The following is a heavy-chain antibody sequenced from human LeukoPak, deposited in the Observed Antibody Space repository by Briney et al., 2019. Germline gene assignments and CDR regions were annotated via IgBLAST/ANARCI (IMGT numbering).Heavy chain of an antibody. D-gene: IGHD3-3*01. CDR2: IYYSGST. V-gene: IGHV4-31*03. J-gene: IGHJ4*02. CDR1: GGSISSGGYY. Sequence: SETLSLTCTVSGGSISSGGYYWSWIRQHPGKGLEWIGYIYYSGSTYYNPSLKSRVTISVDTSKNQFSLKLSSVTAADTAVYYCARVGYDFWWANGHQFDYWGQGTLVTVSS. CDR3: ARVGYDFWWANGHQFDY.